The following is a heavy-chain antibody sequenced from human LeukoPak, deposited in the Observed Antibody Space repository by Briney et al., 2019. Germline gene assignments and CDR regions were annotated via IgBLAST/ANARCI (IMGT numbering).Heavy chain of an antibody. J-gene: IGHJ4*02. V-gene: IGHV3-23*01. CDR3: AKGGFSYGASNFDY. D-gene: IGHD5-18*01. CDR2: ISGSGGST. Sequence: GGSLRRSCAASGFTFSNYAMSWVRQAPGKGLEWVSAISGSGGSTHYADSVKGRFTISRDNSKNTLYLQMNSLRAEDTAVYYCAKGGFSYGASNFDYWGQGTLGTVSS. CDR1: GFTFSNYA.